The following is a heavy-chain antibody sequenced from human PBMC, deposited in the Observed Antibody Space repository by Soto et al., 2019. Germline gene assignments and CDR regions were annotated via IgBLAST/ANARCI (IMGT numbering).Heavy chain of an antibody. Sequence: DSVKVSCKASGYTFTSYDINWVRQATGQGLEWMGWMNPNSGNTGYAQKFQGRVTMTRNTSISTAYMELSSLRSEDTAVYYCARASYGYYLDDFDIWGQGTMVTVAS. J-gene: IGHJ3*02. D-gene: IGHD5-18*01. CDR1: GYTFTSYD. CDR3: ARASYGYYLDDFDI. CDR2: MNPNSGNT. V-gene: IGHV1-8*01.